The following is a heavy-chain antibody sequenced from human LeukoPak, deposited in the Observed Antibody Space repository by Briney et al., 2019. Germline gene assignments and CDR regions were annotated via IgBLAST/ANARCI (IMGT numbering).Heavy chain of an antibody. CDR3: AKDGEIYYGSGSYYNFLDY. CDR2: IGGSGGST. V-gene: IGHV3-23*01. D-gene: IGHD3-10*01. CDR1: GFTFSAYW. J-gene: IGHJ4*02. Sequence: PGGSLRLSCAASGFTFSAYWMHWVRQAPGKGLEWVSAIGGSGGSTYYADSVKGRFTISRDNSKNTLYLQMNSLRAEDTAVYYCAKDGEIYYGSGSYYNFLDYWGQGTLATVSS.